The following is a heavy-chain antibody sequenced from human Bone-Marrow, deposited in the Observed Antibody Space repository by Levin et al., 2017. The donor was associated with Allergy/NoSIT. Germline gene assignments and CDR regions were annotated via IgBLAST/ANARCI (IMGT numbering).Heavy chain of an antibody. D-gene: IGHD3-16*02. V-gene: IGHV2-5*05. CDR3: AHVVITYGGVIGDEAFDF. Sequence: SGPTLVKPTQTLTLTCTFFGFSLTTTGVGVAWIRQPPGKALEWIAIVYWDNDRRYGPSFNGRRSITKDTSKNQVVLTMANVDPADTASYFCAHVVITYGGVIGDEAFDFWGPGTMVTVSS. J-gene: IGHJ3*01. CDR2: VYWDNDR. CDR1: GFSLTTTGVG.